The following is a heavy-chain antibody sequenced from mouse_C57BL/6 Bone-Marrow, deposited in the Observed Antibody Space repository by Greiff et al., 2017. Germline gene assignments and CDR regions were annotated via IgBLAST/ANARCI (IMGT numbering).Heavy chain of an antibody. Sequence: VQLQQPGAELVRPGSSVKLSCKASGYTFTSYWMHWVKQRPIQGLEWIGNIDPSDSDTHYNQKFKDKATLTVDKSSSTAYMQLSRLTAEDSAVYYCARRLYYGNFYDLDYWGQGTTLTVSS. CDR2: IDPSDSDT. CDR1: GYTFTSYW. V-gene: IGHV1-52*01. CDR3: ARRLYYGNFYDLDY. J-gene: IGHJ2*01. D-gene: IGHD2-1*01.